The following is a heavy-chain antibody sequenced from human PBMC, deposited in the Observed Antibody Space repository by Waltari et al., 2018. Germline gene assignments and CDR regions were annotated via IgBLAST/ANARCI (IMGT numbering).Heavy chain of an antibody. Sequence: VQLAPSGAAVTQPGESLRFSCQASGYSFTSYWIAWVRQMPGKGLEWMGIIFPGGSDPRYNPSFQGQVTISADKSVSTAYLQWSSLKASDTAMYYCARYYSDNDILEYWGQGTLVTVSS. J-gene: IGHJ4*02. D-gene: IGHD4-17*01. V-gene: IGHV5-51*01. CDR2: IFPGGSDP. CDR3: ARYYSDNDILEY. CDR1: GYSFTSYW.